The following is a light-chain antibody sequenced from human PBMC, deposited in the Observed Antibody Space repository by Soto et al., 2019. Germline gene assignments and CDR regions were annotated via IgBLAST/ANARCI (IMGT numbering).Light chain of an antibody. CDR2: DVS. CDR1: QSVSSY. Sequence: EIVLTQSPATLSLSPGERATLSCRASQSVSSYLAWYQQKPGQAPRLFMYDVSNRATCILASFSDSASGTDLTVTSTSKEPDYFAVYYCRQSSRFAWTFRQGTKLEIK. CDR3: RQSSRFAWT. V-gene: IGKV3-11*01. J-gene: IGKJ1*01.